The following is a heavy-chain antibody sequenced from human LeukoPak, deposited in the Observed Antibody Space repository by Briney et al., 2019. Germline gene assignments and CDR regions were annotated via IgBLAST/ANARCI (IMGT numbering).Heavy chain of an antibody. CDR1: GFTFSDSY. CDR2: ISTSSSYT. D-gene: IGHD3-10*01. Sequence: GGSLRLSCAAPGFTFSDSYMSWIRQAPGKGLEWVSYISTSSSYTNYADSVKGRFTISRDNAKNSLYLQMNSLRAEDTAMYYCARAQTELQYYFDYWGQGTLVTVSS. V-gene: IGHV3-11*06. CDR3: ARAQTELQYYFDY. J-gene: IGHJ4*02.